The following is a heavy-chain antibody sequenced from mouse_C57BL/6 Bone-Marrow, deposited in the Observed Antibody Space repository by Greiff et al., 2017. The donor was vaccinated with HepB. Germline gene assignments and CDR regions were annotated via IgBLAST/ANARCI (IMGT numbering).Heavy chain of an antibody. CDR3: ARGDSYYGIFCAY. V-gene: IGHV1-5*01. Sequence: VQLQQSGTVLARPGASVKMSCKTSGYTFTSYWMHWVKQRPGQGLEWIGAIYPGNSDTSYNQKFKGKAKLTAVTSASTAYMELSSLTNEDSAVYYCARGDSYYGIFCAYWGQGTLVTVSA. CDR2: IYPGNSDT. CDR1: GYTFTSYW. D-gene: IGHD2-12*01. J-gene: IGHJ3*01.